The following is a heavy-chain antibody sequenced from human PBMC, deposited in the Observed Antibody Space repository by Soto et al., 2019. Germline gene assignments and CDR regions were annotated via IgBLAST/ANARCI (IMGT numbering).Heavy chain of an antibody. CDR1: AFTFNNYA. CDR3: AKSRYSDSSGDFYDY. V-gene: IGHV3-23*01. J-gene: IGHJ4*02. Sequence: GGSLRLSFAASAFTFNNYAMSWVRQAPGKGLEWVSGIGGSGRTTYYADPVKGRFTISRDNSNNTLFLQMNSLRAEDTAVYYCAKSRYSDSSGDFYDYWGQGTLVTVSS. D-gene: IGHD3-22*01. CDR2: IGGSGRTT.